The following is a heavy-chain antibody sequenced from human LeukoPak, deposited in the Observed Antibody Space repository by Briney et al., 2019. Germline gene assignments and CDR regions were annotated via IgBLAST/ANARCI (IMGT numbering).Heavy chain of an antibody. CDR2: INQDGSEK. CDR3: TRRLDE. D-gene: IGHD3-16*01. CDR1: GFIFTGYF. J-gene: IGHJ4*02. V-gene: IGHV3-7*01. Sequence: GGSLRLSCAASGFIFTGYFMSWVRQAPGKGLEWVANINQDGSEKNCLDSVKGRFTISRDNAQNSLYLQMNGLRVEDTAVYYCTRRLDEWGQGTLVTVSS.